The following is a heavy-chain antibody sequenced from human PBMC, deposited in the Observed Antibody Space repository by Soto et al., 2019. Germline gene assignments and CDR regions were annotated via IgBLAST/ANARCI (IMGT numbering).Heavy chain of an antibody. Sequence: QVQLVQSGPEVKKPGTSVKVSCKASGVTFSSSAVQWVRETRGQRLEWIGWIVVGSGHTNYAQKFHERVTISRDTSTRTAYVELSGLRSEDTAVYYCAATPLYYFDSSGYFPYWGQGTLVTVSS. V-gene: IGHV1-58*01. CDR3: AATPLYYFDSSGYFPY. J-gene: IGHJ4*02. CDR2: IVVGSGHT. D-gene: IGHD3-22*01. CDR1: GVTFSSSA.